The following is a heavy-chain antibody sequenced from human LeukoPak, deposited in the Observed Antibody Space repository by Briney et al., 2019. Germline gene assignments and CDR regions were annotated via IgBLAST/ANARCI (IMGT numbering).Heavy chain of an antibody. V-gene: IGHV3-30*02. CDR3: AKGRRDGHNFDFDY. CDR2: IRFDGGKK. Sequence: GGSLRLSCAASGFSFSTYGFHWVRQAPGKGLEWVTFIRFDGGKKNYADSVKGRFAISRDNSKNTLYLQMNSLRAEDTAAYYCAKGRRDGHNFDFDYWGQGTLVTVSS. CDR1: GFSFSTYG. D-gene: IGHD5-24*01. J-gene: IGHJ4*02.